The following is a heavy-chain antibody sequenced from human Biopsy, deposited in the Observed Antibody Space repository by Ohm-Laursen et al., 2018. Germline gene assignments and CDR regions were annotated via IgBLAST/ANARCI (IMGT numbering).Heavy chain of an antibody. CDR3: ALAAAQTVTHFDY. CDR1: GFGFYA. V-gene: IGHV3-23*01. J-gene: IGHJ4*02. Sequence: SLRLSCTASGFGFYAMHWVRQPPGKGLEWVSTISGNSDIIYDTDSVKGRFTISRDNSKNTLYLQMNSLRADDTAVYYCALAAAQTVTHFDYWGQGTLVTVSS. D-gene: IGHD4-17*01. CDR2: ISGNSDII.